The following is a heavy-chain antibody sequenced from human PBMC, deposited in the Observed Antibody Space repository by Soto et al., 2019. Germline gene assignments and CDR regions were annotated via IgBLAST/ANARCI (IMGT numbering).Heavy chain of an antibody. J-gene: IGHJ4*02. Sequence: SETLSLTCTVSGGSISSYYWSWIRQPPGKGLEWIGYIYYSGSTNYNPSLKSRVTISVDTSKNQFSLKLSSVTAADTAVYYCARDGHGFGEFDYWGQGTLVTVSS. CDR1: GGSISSYY. D-gene: IGHD3-10*01. CDR2: IYYSGST. V-gene: IGHV4-59*01. CDR3: ARDGHGFGEFDY.